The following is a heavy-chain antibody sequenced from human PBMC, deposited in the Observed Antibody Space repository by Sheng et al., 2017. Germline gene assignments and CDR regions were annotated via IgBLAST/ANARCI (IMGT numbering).Heavy chain of an antibody. CDR2: IIPILGIA. CDR1: GGTFSSYT. J-gene: IGHJ6*03. V-gene: IGHV1-69*02. Sequence: QVQLVQSGAEVKKPGSSVKVSCKASGGTFSSYTISWVRQAPGQGLEWMGRIIPILGIANYAQKFQGRVTITADKSTSTAYMELSSLRSEDTAVYYCASVHMAVTTNYYYMDVWGKGTTVTVSS. CDR3: ASVHMAVTTNYYYMDV. D-gene: IGHD4-4*01.